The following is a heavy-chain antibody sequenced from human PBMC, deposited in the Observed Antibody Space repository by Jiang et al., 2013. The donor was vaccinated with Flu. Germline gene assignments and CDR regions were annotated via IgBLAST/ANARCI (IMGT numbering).Heavy chain of an antibody. V-gene: IGHV4-61*01. CDR1: GGSVSSGSYY. J-gene: IGHJ3*02. Sequence: PGLLKPSETLSLTCSVSGGSVSSGSYYWSWIRQPPGKGLEWIGLIYYSGSTNYNASLKSRVTISVDTSKNQFSLKLTSVTAADTAVYYCARSRPYESGSYYDAFDMWGQGTRVTVSS. CDR2: IYYSGST. CDR3: ARSRPYESGSYYDAFDM. D-gene: IGHD3-10*01.